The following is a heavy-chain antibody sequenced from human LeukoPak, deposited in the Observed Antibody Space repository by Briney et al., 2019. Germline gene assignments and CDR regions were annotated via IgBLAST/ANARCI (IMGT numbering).Heavy chain of an antibody. CDR3: ARDNYYDSSGLGPNWFGP. Sequence: SETLSLTCTVSGGSISSSSYYWGWIRQPPGKGLEWIGSIYYSGSTYYNPSLKSRVTISVDTSKNQFSLKLSSVTAADTAVYYCARDNYYDSSGLGPNWFGPWGQGTLVTVSS. D-gene: IGHD3-22*01. J-gene: IGHJ5*02. CDR2: IYYSGST. CDR1: GGSISSSSYY. V-gene: IGHV4-39*02.